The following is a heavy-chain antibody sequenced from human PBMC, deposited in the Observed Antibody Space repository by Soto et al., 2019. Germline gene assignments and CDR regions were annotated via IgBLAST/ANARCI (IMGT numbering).Heavy chain of an antibody. Sequence: QVQLVESGGGVVQPGRSLRLSCAASGFTFSSYGMHWVRQAPGKGLEWVAVISYDGSNKYYADSVKGRFTISRDNSKNTLYLQMNSLRAEDTAVYYCAKDTQCSSTSCYQSDYPRYFYYYYGMDVWGQGTTVTVSS. CDR2: ISYDGSNK. D-gene: IGHD2-2*01. CDR1: GFTFSSYG. CDR3: AKDTQCSSTSCYQSDYPRYFYYYYGMDV. J-gene: IGHJ6*02. V-gene: IGHV3-30*18.